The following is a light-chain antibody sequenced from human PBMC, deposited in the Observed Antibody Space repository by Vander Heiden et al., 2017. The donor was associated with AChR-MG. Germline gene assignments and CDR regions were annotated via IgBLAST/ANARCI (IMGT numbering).Light chain of an antibody. CDR3: QQYHNWPPWT. V-gene: IGKV3-15*01. CDR2: GAS. Sequence: EIVMTQSPATLSVSPGERATLACRASQSVSSNLAWYQQKPGQAPRILIYGASTRATGIPARFSGSGSGTEFTLTISSLQSEDFAVSYCQQYHNWPPWTFGQGTKVEIK. J-gene: IGKJ1*01. CDR1: QSVSSN.